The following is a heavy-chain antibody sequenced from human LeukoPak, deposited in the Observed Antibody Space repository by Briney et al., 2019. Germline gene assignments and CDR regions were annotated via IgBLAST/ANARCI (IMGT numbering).Heavy chain of an antibody. V-gene: IGHV4-34*01. CDR1: GGSFSGYY. Sequence: SETLSLTCAVYGGSFSGYYWSWIRQPPGKGLEWIGEINHSGSTNYNPSLKSRVTISVDTSKNQFSLKLSSVTAADTAVYYCARAWRRLVPFDYWSQGTLVTVSS. CDR3: ARAWRRLVPFDY. CDR2: INHSGST. D-gene: IGHD6-19*01. J-gene: IGHJ4*02.